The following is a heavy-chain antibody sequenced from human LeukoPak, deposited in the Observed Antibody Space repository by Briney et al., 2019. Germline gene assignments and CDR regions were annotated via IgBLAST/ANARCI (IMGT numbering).Heavy chain of an antibody. D-gene: IGHD2-8*01. CDR2: INHSGST. J-gene: IGHJ4*02. CDR1: GGSFSGYY. CDR3: ARRDRPGMLDY. V-gene: IGHV4-34*01. Sequence: SETLSLTCAVYGGSFSGYYWSWIRQPPGNGLEWIGEINHSGSTNYNPSLKSRVTISVDTSKNQFSLKLSSVTAADTAVYYCARRDRPGMLDYWGQGTLVTVSS.